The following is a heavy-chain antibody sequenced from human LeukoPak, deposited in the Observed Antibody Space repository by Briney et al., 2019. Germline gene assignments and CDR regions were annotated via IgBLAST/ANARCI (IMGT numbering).Heavy chain of an antibody. J-gene: IGHJ6*03. V-gene: IGHV3-74*01. Sequence: GGSLRLSCAASGFTFCSYWMFWVRQAPGQGLEWVSRINNVGNGASHADSVRGRFTISRDNAKNMLYLQMNSLRAEDTAVYYCARVAYYYYYYMDVWGKGTTVIVSS. CDR2: INNVGNGA. CDR3: ARVAYYYYYYMDV. CDR1: GFTFCSYW.